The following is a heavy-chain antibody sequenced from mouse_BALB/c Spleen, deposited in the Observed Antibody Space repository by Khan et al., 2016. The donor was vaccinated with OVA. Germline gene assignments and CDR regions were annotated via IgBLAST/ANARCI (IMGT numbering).Heavy chain of an antibody. V-gene: IGHV6-6*02. J-gene: IGHJ1*01. Sequence: EVKLEVSGGGLVQPGGSMKLSCVASGFTFSNYWMNWVRQSPEKGFEWVAEIRLKSNIYATHYAESVRGRFTISRDDSRCSVYLQMNNLGAEDTGIYYCARGWDWYFDVWGAGTTVTVSS. D-gene: IGHD3-3*01. CDR3: ARGWDWYFDV. CDR2: IRLKSNIYAT. CDR1: GFTFSNYW.